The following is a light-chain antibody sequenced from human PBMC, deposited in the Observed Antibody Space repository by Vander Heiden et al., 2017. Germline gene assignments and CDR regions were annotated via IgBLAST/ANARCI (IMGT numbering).Light chain of an antibody. CDR1: SPNIRAGYD. V-gene: IGLV1-40*01. Sequence: SVLTQPPSVSGAPGQRVTISCRRSSPNIRAGYDVHWYQHLPGTAPKLIIYSNNNRPSEVPDRFSGSKSGASASLTITGLQAADEAYYYCLSYDNGMTASAFGGGTKLTVL. CDR3: LSYDNGMTASA. CDR2: SNN. J-gene: IGLJ2*01.